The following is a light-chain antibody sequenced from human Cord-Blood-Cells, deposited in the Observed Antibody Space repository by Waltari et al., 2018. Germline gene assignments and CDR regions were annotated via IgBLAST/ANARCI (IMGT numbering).Light chain of an antibody. J-gene: IGKJ4*01. Sequence: EILLTQSPATLSLTQGVRATLSCRASESVSSYLAWYQQKPGRAPRLLIYDASKRATGTPARFSGSGCGTDLTLTLSSLGPEDFAVYYCQQRSNWTLTFGGGTKVEIK. CDR2: DAS. CDR3: QQRSNWTLT. V-gene: IGKV3-11*01. CDR1: ESVSSY.